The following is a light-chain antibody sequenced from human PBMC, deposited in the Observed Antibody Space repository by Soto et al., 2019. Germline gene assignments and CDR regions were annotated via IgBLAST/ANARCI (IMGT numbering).Light chain of an antibody. CDR3: CSSAPESTYV. CDR2: KGT. CDR1: SDDVGAYNS. V-gene: IGLV2-23*01. Sequence: QSVLAQPASVSGSPGQSITISCTGTSDDVGAYNSVSWYQQLPHKAPQVILYKGTRRPSGVSSRFSGSTSGNAASLTISGLQADDEADYFCCSSAPESTYVFGTGTKVTVL. J-gene: IGLJ1*01.